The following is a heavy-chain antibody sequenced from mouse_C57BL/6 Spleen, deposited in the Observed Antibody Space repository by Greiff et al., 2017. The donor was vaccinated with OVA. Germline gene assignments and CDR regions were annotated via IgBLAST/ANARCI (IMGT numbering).Heavy chain of an antibody. V-gene: IGHV1-82*01. D-gene: IGHD2-10*02. Sequence: QVQLQQSGPELVKPGASVKISCKASGYAFSSSWMNWVKQRPGKGLEWIGRIYPGDGDTNYNGKFKGKATLTADKSSSTAYMQLSSLTSEDSAVYFCAKGAYDNYFFDYWGQGTTLTVSS. CDR2: IYPGDGDT. CDR1: GYAFSSSW. CDR3: AKGAYDNYFFDY. J-gene: IGHJ2*01.